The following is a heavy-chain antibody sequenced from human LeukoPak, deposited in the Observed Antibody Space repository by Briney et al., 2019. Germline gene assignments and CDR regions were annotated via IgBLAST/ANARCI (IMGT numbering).Heavy chain of an antibody. Sequence: SSETLSLTCAVYGGSFSGYYWSWIRQPPGKGLEWIGEINHSGSTNYNPSLKSRVTISVDTSKNQFSLKLSSVTAADTAVYYCARGLYSLGARVLYFYFDYWGQGTLVTVSS. V-gene: IGHV4-34*01. CDR2: INHSGST. J-gene: IGHJ4*02. D-gene: IGHD2-21*01. CDR3: ARGLYSLGARVLYFYFDY. CDR1: GGSFSGYY.